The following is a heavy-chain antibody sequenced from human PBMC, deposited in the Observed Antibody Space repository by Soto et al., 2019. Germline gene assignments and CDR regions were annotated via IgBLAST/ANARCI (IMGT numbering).Heavy chain of an antibody. CDR1: GYTFTTYG. J-gene: IGHJ4*02. V-gene: IGHV1-18*01. CDR2: ISAYNGNT. Sequence: QVQLVQSGAEVKKPGASVKVSCKASGYTFTTYGISWVRQAPGQGLEWMGWISAYNGNTNAAQKLQGRVTMTTDTSTSTAYTELRSLRSDDTAVYYCARDSVYCSGDSCYPFDYWGQGTLDTVSS. D-gene: IGHD2-15*01. CDR3: ARDSVYCSGDSCYPFDY.